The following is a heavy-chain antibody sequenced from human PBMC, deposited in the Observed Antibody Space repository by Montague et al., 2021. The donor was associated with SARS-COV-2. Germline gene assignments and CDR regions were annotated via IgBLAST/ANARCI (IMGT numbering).Heavy chain of an antibody. CDR3: ARGSTGWYAIFGHYGMDV. V-gene: IGHV3-7*01. CDR1: RFTFSDFW. J-gene: IGHJ6*02. Sequence: SLRLSRPASRFTFSDFWMNWVRQAPGKGLEWVADIKHDGSGKSYVGSVKGRFTISRDNAKNSLYLQMNSLRAEDTAVYYCARGSTGWYAIFGHYGMDVWGQGTTVTVSS. CDR2: IKHDGSGK. D-gene: IGHD6-19*01.